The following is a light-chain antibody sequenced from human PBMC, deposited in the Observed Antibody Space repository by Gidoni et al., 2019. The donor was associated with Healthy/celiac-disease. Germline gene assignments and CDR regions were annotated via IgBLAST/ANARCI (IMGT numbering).Light chain of an antibody. CDR3: SSYAGSSPIWV. CDR1: SSDAGSYNH. J-gene: IGLJ3*02. CDR2: EGS. V-gene: IGLV2-23*01. Sequence: QSALTQPASASWSPGQSITISCTGTSSDAGSYNHVSWYQQHPGKAPKLMIYEGSKRPSGVSNRFSGSKSGNTASLTVSGLQAEDEADYYCSSYAGSSPIWVFGGGTKLTVL.